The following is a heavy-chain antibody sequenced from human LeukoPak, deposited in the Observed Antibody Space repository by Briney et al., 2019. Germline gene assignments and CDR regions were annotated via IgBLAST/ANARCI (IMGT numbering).Heavy chain of an antibody. CDR2: GSAGGGTT. D-gene: IGHD3-10*01. CDR1: GFTFSSYA. V-gene: IGHV3-23*01. J-gene: IGHJ5*02. CDR3: AKGYYYGSGSFRWFDP. Sequence: GGSLRLSCADSGFTFSSYAMSWVRQAPGKGLEWVSAGSAGGGTTYYADSVKGRFTISRDKSKNTLYLQMNSLRAEDTAVYYCAKGYYYGSGSFRWFDPWGQGTLVTVSS.